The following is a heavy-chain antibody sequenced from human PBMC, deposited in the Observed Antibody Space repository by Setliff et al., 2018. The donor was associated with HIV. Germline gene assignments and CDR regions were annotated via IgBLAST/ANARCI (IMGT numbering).Heavy chain of an antibody. CDR2: IHPGNDNR. J-gene: IGHJ4*02. D-gene: IGHD2-2*01. CDR1: GYTFNSYL. Sequence: ASVKVSCKASGYTFNSYLVYWVRQAPGQRLEWMGGIHPGNDNREYSQRFQGRLTMTRDTSASMVYMELNSLTSEDTAVYFCARFSSVYAAIDNWGPGTLVTVSS. V-gene: IGHV1-3*01. CDR3: ARFSSVYAAIDN.